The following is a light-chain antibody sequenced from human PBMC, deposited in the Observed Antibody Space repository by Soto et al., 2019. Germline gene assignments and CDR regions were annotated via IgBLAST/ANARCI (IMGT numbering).Light chain of an antibody. CDR3: SSFTSSATDV. CDR1: SSDIGGYKY. J-gene: IGLJ1*01. V-gene: IGLV2-14*03. CDR2: DVS. Sequence: QSVLTQPASASGSPGQSITIFCTGTSSDIGGYKYVSWHQHHPGKAPKVMIYDVSDRPSGVSSRFSGSKSGNTASLTISGLQAEDEADYYCSSFTSSATDVCGTGTKVTVL.